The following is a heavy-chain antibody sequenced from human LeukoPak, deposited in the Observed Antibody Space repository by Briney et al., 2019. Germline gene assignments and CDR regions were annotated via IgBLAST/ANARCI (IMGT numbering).Heavy chain of an antibody. Sequence: ASVKVSCKTSGYTFSSHSMNWVRQAPGQGLEWLGWISPYNGNTKYAQKIQGRATMTTDTSTSTAYLELRSLRSDDTAVYYCARTRTYGVVILYYYYMDVWGKGTTVTVSS. D-gene: IGHD3-3*01. CDR2: ISPYNGNT. CDR1: GYTFSSHS. J-gene: IGHJ6*03. CDR3: ARTRTYGVVILYYYYMDV. V-gene: IGHV1-18*01.